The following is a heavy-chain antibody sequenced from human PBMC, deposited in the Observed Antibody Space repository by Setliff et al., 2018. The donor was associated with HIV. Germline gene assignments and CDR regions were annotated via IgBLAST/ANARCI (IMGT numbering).Heavy chain of an antibody. CDR1: GDSISRRIYY. Sequence: SETLSLTCTVSGDSISRRIYYWGWIRQPPGKGLEWIGEINNGDRTAYNPSLKSRVTISVDTSKNQFSLKLSSVTAADTAVYYCARGPRGLRWGVYFQHWGQGTLVTVSS. D-gene: IGHD3-10*01. CDR3: ARGPRGLRWGVYFQH. J-gene: IGHJ1*01. V-gene: IGHV4-39*07. CDR2: INNGDRT.